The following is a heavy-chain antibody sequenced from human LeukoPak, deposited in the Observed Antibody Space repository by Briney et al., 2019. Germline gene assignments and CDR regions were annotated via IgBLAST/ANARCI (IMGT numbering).Heavy chain of an antibody. V-gene: IGHV1-8*03. CDR1: GYTFTSYD. CDR3: ARAFGGHDEWYYFDP. Sequence: ASVKVSCKASGYTFTSYDINWVRHATGQGREWMGWMNPNSGNTDYAQKFQGRFTITINTSISTAYMELSSLRSEDTAVYCCARAFGGHDEWYYFDPWGQGTLVTVSS. J-gene: IGHJ4*02. D-gene: IGHD5-12*01. CDR2: MNPNSGNT.